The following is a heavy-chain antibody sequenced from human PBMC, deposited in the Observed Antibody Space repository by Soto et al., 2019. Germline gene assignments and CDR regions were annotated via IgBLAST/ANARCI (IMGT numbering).Heavy chain of an antibody. V-gene: IGHV1-46*01. CDR1: GYTFTSYY. J-gene: IGHJ5*02. CDR3: ARVIGNWNDFQNWFDP. D-gene: IGHD1-1*01. CDR2: INPSGGYT. Sequence: ASVKVSCKASGYTFTSYYMNWVRQAPGQGLEWLGIINPSGGYTTYAQKLQGRVTMTTDTSTSTAYMELRSLRSDDTAVYYCARVIGNWNDFQNWFDPWGQGTLVTVSS.